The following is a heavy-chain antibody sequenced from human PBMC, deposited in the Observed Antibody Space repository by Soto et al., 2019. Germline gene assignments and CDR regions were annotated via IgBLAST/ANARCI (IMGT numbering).Heavy chain of an antibody. D-gene: IGHD6-19*01. V-gene: IGHV4-34*01. CDR2: INHSGST. CDR3: ARDRGWYLFDY. J-gene: IGHJ4*02. CDR1: GGSFSGYY. Sequence: TLSLTCAVYGGSFSGYYWNWIRQPPGKGLEWIGEINHSGSTNYNPSLKSRFTISRDNAKNTLYLQMNSLRAEDTAVYYCARDRGWYLFDYCGEGTLVTVSS.